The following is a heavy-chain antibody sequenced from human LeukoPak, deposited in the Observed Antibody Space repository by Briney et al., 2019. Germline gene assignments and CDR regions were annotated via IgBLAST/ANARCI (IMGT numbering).Heavy chain of an antibody. V-gene: IGHV3-23*01. J-gene: IGHJ4*02. Sequence: GGSLGLSCAASGFTFSSYAMSWVRQAPGKGLEWVSAVSDGGGSTYYADAVKARFTISRDNSKNTLYLQMNSLRAEDTAIYYCAKDPLYCSGGSCYFPFDYWGQGTLVTVSS. CDR2: VSDGGGST. D-gene: IGHD2-15*01. CDR3: AKDPLYCSGGSCYFPFDY. CDR1: GFTFSSYA.